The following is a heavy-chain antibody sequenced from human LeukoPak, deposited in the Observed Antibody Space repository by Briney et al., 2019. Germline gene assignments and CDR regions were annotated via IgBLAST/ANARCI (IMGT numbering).Heavy chain of an antibody. J-gene: IGHJ4*02. V-gene: IGHV4-4*07. D-gene: IGHD2-15*01. CDR2: IYTSGST. CDR3: ARDRCSGGSCYEIGY. CDR1: GGSISSYY. Sequence: SETLSLTCTVSGGSISSYYWSWIRQPAGKGLEWIGRIYTSGSTNYNPSLKSRVTMSVDTPKNQFSLKLSSVTAADTAVYYCARDRCSGGSCYEIGYWGQGTLVTVSS.